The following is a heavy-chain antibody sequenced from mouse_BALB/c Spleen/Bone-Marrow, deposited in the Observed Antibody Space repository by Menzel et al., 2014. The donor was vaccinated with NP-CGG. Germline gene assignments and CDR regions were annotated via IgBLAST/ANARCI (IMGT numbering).Heavy chain of an antibody. V-gene: IGHV5-4*02. CDR2: ISDGGTYS. CDR3: ARDMGDY. D-gene: IGHD1-1*02. CDR1: GFTFSDYY. Sequence: EVQLVESGGGLMEPGGSLKLSCAASGFTFSDYYMYWVRQTPEKRLEWVATISDGGTYSYYADSVKGRFTISRDNAKSNLYLQMNSLKSEDTAMYYCARDMGDYWGQGTTLTVSS. J-gene: IGHJ2*01.